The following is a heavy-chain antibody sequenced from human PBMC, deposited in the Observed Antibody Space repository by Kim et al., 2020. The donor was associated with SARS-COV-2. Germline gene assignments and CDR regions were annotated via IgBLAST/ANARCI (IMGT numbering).Heavy chain of an antibody. Sequence: KGRFTISRDKSKNTLYLQMNSLRAEDTAVYYCARDRTPYCGGDCYTAFDIWGQGTMVTVSS. V-gene: IGHV3-30*01. CDR3: ARDRTPYCGGDCYTAFDI. D-gene: IGHD2-21*02. J-gene: IGHJ3*02.